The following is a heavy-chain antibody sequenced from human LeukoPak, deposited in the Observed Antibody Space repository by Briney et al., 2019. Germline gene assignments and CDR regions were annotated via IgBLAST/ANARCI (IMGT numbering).Heavy chain of an antibody. CDR3: ARSGGYSSPEGI. D-gene: IGHD6-13*01. Sequence: SETLSLTCTVSGGSFSSSTYFWGWIRQPPGKGLEWIGYIYYSGSTNYNPSLKSRVTISVDTSKNQFSLKLSSVTAADTAVYYCARSGGYSSPEGIWGQGTMVTVSS. CDR2: IYYSGST. J-gene: IGHJ3*02. CDR1: GGSFSSSTYF. V-gene: IGHV4-61*05.